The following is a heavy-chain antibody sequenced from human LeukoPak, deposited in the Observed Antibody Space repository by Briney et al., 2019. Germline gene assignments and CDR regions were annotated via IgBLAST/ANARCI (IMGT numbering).Heavy chain of an antibody. V-gene: IGHV3-23*01. CDR3: AEVSTGYRSR. D-gene: IGHD6-19*01. Sequence: GGSLRLSCAASGFTFSSYAMSWVRQAPGKGLVWVSVVSGSGDSTHYADSVKGRFTISRDNSKNSLHLQMNSLRVEDTAVYYCAEVSTGYRSRWGQGTLVTVSS. CDR1: GFTFSSYA. J-gene: IGHJ4*02. CDR2: VSGSGDST.